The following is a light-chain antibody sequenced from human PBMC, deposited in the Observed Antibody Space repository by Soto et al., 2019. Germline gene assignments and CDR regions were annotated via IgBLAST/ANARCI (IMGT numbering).Light chain of an antibody. Sequence: DIQMTQSPSSLSASVGDRVTITCRASQTISSYLNWYQQRPGKGPHLLIFATSSLQSGVPSRFSGSGSGTDFTLTISSLQPEEFATYYCQQTYTTPPTFGQGTKVEIK. CDR1: QTISSY. V-gene: IGKV1-39*01. J-gene: IGKJ1*01. CDR2: ATS. CDR3: QQTYTTPPT.